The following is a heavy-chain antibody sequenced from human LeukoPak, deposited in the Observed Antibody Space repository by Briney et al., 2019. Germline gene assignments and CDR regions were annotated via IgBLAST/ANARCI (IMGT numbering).Heavy chain of an antibody. V-gene: IGHV1-8*01. CDR1: GYTFTSYD. D-gene: IGHD1-1*01. J-gene: IGHJ3*01. CDR3: ARGRHNNC. CDR2: MSPNSSNT. Sequence: GASVKVSCKASGYTFTSYDISWVRQATGPGLEWMGWMSPNSSNTGYAQKFQGRVIMTRNTSISTAYMELSSLRSEDTAVYYCARGRHNNCWGQGTMVTVSS.